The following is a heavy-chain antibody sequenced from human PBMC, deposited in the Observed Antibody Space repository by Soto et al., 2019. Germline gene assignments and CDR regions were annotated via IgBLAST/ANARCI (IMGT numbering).Heavy chain of an antibody. CDR1: GDSISSTNW. D-gene: IGHD5-12*01. CDR2: IYHSGST. J-gene: IGHJ4*02. Sequence: QVQLQESGPGLVKPSGTLSLTCAVSGDSISSTNWWTWVRQPPGKGLEWIGEIYHSGSTNYNPSLQSRVTISVDKSKNQFSLNLRSVTAADTAVYYCALWRAYTGYAYWGQGTLVTVSS. V-gene: IGHV4-4*02. CDR3: ALWRAYTGYAY.